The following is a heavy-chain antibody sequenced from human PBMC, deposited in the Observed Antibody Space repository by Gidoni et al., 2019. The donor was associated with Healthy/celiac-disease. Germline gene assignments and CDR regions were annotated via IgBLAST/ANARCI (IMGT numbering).Heavy chain of an antibody. CDR2: INHSGST. CDR3: ARASGAARY. V-gene: IGHV4-34*01. J-gene: IGHJ4*02. Sequence: QVQLQQWGAGLLKPSATLSLTCAVSGGSFSGYYWSWIRQPPGKGLEWIGEINHSGSTNYNPSLKSRVTISVDTSKNQFSLKLSSVTAADTAVYYCARASGAARYWGQGTLVTVSS. CDR1: GGSFSGYY. D-gene: IGHD6-25*01.